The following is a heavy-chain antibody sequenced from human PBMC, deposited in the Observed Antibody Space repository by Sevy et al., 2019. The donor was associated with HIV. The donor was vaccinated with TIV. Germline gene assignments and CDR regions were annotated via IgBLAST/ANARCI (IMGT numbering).Heavy chain of an antibody. CDR2: IKSKTYGGTT. V-gene: IGHV3-49*03. CDR1: GFTFDDYA. Sequence: GGSLRLSCTASGFTFDDYAMSWLRQAPGKGLEWVGFIKSKTYGGTTEYAASVKGRFTISRDDSKTIAYLQMHSLKTEDTAVYYCSRVQGTISPYNYFGMDVWGQWTTVTVSS. J-gene: IGHJ6*02. D-gene: IGHD3-3*01. CDR3: SRVQGTISPYNYFGMDV.